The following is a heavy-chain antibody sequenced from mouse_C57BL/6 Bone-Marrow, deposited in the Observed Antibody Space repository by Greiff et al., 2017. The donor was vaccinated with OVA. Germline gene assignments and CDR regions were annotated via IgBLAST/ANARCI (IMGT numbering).Heavy chain of an antibody. CDR1: GYTFTSYW. CDR3: ARNCGSSWGFAY. J-gene: IGHJ3*01. Sequence: QVQLKQPGAELVKPGASVKLSCKASGYTFTSYWMHWVKQRPGQGLEWIGMIHPNSGSPNYNEKFKSTATLTVDKSSSTAYMQLSSLTSEDSAVYYCARNCGSSWGFAYWGQGTLVTVSA. V-gene: IGHV1-64*01. D-gene: IGHD1-1*01. CDR2: IHPNSGSP.